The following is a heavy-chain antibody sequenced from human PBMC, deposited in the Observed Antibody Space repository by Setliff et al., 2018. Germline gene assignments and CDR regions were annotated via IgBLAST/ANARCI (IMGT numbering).Heavy chain of an antibody. CDR2: INHSGST. CDR3: ARGRNIAARLLDS. J-gene: IGHJ4*02. CDR1: GGSFSGYY. D-gene: IGHD6-6*01. Sequence: SETLSLTCAVYGGSFSGYYWSWIRQPPGKGLEWIGEINHSGSTNYNPSLKSRVTISVDTSKNQFSLKLSSVTAADTAVYFCARGRNIAARLLDSWGQGALVTVSS. V-gene: IGHV4-34*01.